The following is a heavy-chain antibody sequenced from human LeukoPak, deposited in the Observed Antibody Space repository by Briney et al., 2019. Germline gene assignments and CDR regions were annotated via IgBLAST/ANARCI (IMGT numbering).Heavy chain of an antibody. Sequence: GGSLRLSCAASGFTFSGYAMSWVRQAPGKGLEWVSTISRGGDSSYYADSMKGRFAISRDNSKNTLYLQMNSLRAEDTAVYYCAKDTRGYSYGYYFDYWGQGTLVTVSS. CDR2: ISRGGDSS. CDR3: AKDTRGYSYGYYFDY. J-gene: IGHJ4*02. V-gene: IGHV3-23*01. D-gene: IGHD5-18*01. CDR1: GFTFSGYA.